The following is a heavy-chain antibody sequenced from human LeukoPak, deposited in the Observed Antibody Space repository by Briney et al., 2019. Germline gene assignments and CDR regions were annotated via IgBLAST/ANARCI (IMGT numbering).Heavy chain of an antibody. CDR1: GCIVSSNY. V-gene: IGHV3-53*01. CDR3: ARESLKGSTTDGFDI. CDR2: MRSGGTT. J-gene: IGHJ3*02. Sequence: TGGSLRLSCAAFGCIVSSNYMSWVRKAPGKGLEWVSVMRSGGTTSYADSVKGRFTISRDSSKDMLYLQMNSLRAEDTAMYYCARESLKGSTTDGFDIWGQGTMVTVSS. D-gene: IGHD5/OR15-5a*01.